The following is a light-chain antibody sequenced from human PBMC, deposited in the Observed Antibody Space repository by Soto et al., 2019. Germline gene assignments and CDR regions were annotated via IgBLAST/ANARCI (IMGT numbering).Light chain of an antibody. J-gene: IGKJ1*01. V-gene: IGKV1-6*01. CDR2: AAS. CDR1: QVITND. CDR3: LQDYNYPRT. Sequence: IQMTQSPSSLFASVGDRLSITCRASQVITNDLGWYQQKPGKAPKRLIYAASTLQSGVPSRFSGSGSGTEFTLTISSLQPEDFATYYCLQDYNYPRTFGQGTKVDIK.